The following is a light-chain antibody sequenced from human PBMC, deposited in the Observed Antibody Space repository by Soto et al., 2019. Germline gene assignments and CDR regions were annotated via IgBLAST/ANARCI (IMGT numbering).Light chain of an antibody. CDR3: QRYNNWPLT. Sequence: EMVFTQSPATLSLSPGERATLSCRASQSVTSFLAWDQQKPGQAPRLLIYDTSARATGVPARFSGSRSGPEFTLTINSLQSEDFAIYYCQRYNNWPLTFGGGTKVDIK. CDR2: DTS. V-gene: IGKV3-15*01. J-gene: IGKJ4*01. CDR1: QSVTSF.